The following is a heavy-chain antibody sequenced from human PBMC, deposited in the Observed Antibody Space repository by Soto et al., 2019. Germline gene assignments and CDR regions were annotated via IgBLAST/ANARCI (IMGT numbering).Heavy chain of an antibody. J-gene: IGHJ4*02. CDR2: IYYSGST. D-gene: IGHD4-4*01. Sequence: PSETLSLTCTVSGGSISSSSYYWGWIRQPPGKGLEWIGSIYYSGSTYYNPSLKSRVTISVDTSKNQFSLKLSSVTAADTAVYYCARERGYYSNYEDYWGQGTLVTVSS. CDR3: ARERGYYSNYEDY. V-gene: IGHV4-39*02. CDR1: GGSISSSSYY.